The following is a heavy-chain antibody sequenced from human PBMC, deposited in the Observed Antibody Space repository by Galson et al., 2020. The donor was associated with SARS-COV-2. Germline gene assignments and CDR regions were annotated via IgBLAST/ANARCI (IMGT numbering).Heavy chain of an antibody. CDR1: GYTFTNYG. D-gene: IGHD3-3*01. CDR3: ARFGATPSYYSWSCYFDYYYAMDV. J-gene: IGHJ6*02. Sequence: ASVKVSCKASGYTFTNYGISWVRQAPGQGLEWMGWISSYNGITNYAQKFQGRVTMTSDTSTTTAYMELRSLRSDDTAVYYCARFGATPSYYSWSCYFDYYYAMDVWGQGTFVTVSS. V-gene: IGHV1-18*01. CDR2: ISSYNGIT.